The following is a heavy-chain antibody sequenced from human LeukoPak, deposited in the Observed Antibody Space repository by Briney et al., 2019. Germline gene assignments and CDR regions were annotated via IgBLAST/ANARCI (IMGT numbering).Heavy chain of an antibody. Sequence: SETLSLTCAVYGGSFSGYYWSWVRQPPGKGLEWIGEINHSGSTNYNPSLKSRVTISVDTSKNQFSLKLSSVTAADTAVYYCARSRAFTRWGGANYFDYWGQGTLVTVSS. J-gene: IGHJ4*02. CDR3: ARSRAFTRWGGANYFDY. CDR1: GGSFSGYY. V-gene: IGHV4-34*01. D-gene: IGHD3-16*01. CDR2: INHSGST.